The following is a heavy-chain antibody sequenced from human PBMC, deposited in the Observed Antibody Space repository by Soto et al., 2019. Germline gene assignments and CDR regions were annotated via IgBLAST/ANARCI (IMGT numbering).Heavy chain of an antibody. CDR1: GGSINSGGYY. CDR3: ARNSISKKIDY. J-gene: IGHJ4*02. Sequence: QVQLQESGPGLVKPSQTLSLTCSVSGGSINSGGYYWTWIRQHPGKGLEWIGNIFYSESTSYYPYLKSRLTTSIDMSKTHFALRLSSVTAADTAVYYCARNSISKKIDYWGQGTLVTVSS. CDR2: IFYSEST. V-gene: IGHV4-31*03. D-gene: IGHD3-22*01.